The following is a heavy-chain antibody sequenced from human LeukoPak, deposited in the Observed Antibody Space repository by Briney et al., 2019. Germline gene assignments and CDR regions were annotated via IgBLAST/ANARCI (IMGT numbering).Heavy chain of an antibody. V-gene: IGHV3-30-3*01. J-gene: IGHJ3*02. D-gene: IGHD3-3*01. CDR2: ISYDGSNK. Sequence: GGSLRLSCAASGFTFSSYATHWVRQPPGKGLEWVAVISYDGSNKYYADSVKGRFTISRDNSKNTLYLQMNSLRTEDTAVYYCAREPYDSYDAFDIWGQGTKVTVSS. CDR1: GFTFSSYA. CDR3: AREPYDSYDAFDI.